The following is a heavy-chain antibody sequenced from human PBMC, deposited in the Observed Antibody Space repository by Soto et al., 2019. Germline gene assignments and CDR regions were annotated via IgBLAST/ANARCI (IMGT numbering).Heavy chain of an antibody. CDR3: TRHWSYYDILTGYHHDAFDI. D-gene: IGHD3-9*01. V-gene: IGHV3-73*01. Sequence: PGGSLRLSCAASGFTFSGSAMHWVRQASGKWLEWVGRIRSKANSYATAYAASVKGRFTISRDDSKNTAYLQMNSLKTEDTAVYYCTRHWSYYDILTGYHHDAFDIWGQGTMVTVSS. J-gene: IGHJ3*02. CDR2: IRSKANSYAT. CDR1: GFTFSGSA.